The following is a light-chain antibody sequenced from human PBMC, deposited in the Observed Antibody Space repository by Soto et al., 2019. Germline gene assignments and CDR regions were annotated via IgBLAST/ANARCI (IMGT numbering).Light chain of an antibody. CDR3: QSYDSNLSGPL. CDR2: KNN. J-gene: IGLJ2*01. Sequence: QSVLTQPPSVSGAPGQTITMSCTGSGSNVGASYDVHWYQVLPGAGPRLLIYKNNNRPSGVPDRFSGSKSGTSASLAITGLRAEDEADYYCQSYDSNLSGPLIGGRTKVAVL. V-gene: IGLV1-40*01. CDR1: GSNVGASYD.